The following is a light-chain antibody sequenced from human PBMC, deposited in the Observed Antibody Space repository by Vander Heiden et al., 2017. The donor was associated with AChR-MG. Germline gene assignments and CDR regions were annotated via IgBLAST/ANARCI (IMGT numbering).Light chain of an antibody. CDR3: QQYNNWPPGT. V-gene: IGKV3-15*01. CDR1: QSVSSN. Sequence: ETVMTQSPATLSVSPGERATLPCRASQSVSSNLAWYQQKPGQAPRLLIYGASTRATGIPASSSLQSEDFAVYYCQQYNNWPPGTFGQGTKVEIK. J-gene: IGKJ1*01. CDR2: GAS.